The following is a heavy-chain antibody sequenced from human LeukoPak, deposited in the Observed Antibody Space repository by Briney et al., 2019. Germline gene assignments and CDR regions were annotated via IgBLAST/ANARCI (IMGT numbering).Heavy chain of an antibody. CDR1: GGTFSSYA. V-gene: IGHV1-69*13. CDR2: IIPIFGTA. J-gene: IGHJ6*02. Sequence: RASVKVSCKASGGTFSSYAISWVRQAPGQGLEWMGGIIPIFGTANYAQKFQGRVTITADESTSTAYMELSSLRSEDTAVYYCARGSIVVVTAIGSGYYYYGMDVWGQGTTVTVSS. D-gene: IGHD2-21*02. CDR3: ARGSIVVVTAIGSGYYYYGMDV.